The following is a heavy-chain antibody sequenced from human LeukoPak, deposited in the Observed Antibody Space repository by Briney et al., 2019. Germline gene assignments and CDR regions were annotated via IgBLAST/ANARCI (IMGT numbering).Heavy chain of an antibody. CDR2: IKEDGSEK. CDR3: ARRAGAYSHPYDY. Sequence: QSGGSQRLSCAASGFTFTSYFMGWVRQAPGKGLEWVANIKEDGSEKYYADSVRGRFTISRDNAENSVSLQMNSLRAEDTAVYYCARRAGAYSHPYDYWGQGTLVTVSS. D-gene: IGHD4/OR15-4a*01. V-gene: IGHV3-7*03. CDR1: GFTFTSYF. J-gene: IGHJ4*02.